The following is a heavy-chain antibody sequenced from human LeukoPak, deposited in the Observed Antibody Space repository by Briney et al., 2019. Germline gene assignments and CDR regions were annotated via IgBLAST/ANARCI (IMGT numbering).Heavy chain of an antibody. Sequence: ASVTVSFKASVYTFTSYGISWVRQAPGQGLEGMGWISAYNGNTNYAQKLQGRVTMTTDTSTSTAYMELRSLRSDDTAVYYCAREVNGDYYFDYWGQGTLVTVSS. V-gene: IGHV1-18*01. CDR1: VYTFTSYG. D-gene: IGHD4-17*01. CDR2: ISAYNGNT. J-gene: IGHJ4*02. CDR3: AREVNGDYYFDY.